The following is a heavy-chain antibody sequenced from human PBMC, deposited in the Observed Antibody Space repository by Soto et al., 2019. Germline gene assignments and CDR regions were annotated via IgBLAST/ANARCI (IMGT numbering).Heavy chain of an antibody. CDR1: GFIFNYYW. D-gene: IGHD3-3*01. CDR3: ARPQDAGGFYNWFDP. Sequence: EVQLVESGGGLVQPGGSLRLSCAASGFIFNYYWMSWVRQAPGKGLEWVASISQDGSAIYYVDSMKGRFTISRDNAKNSLYLQVNSPRAEDTALYHCARPQDAGGFYNWFDPWGQGTLVTVSS. J-gene: IGHJ5*02. CDR2: ISQDGSAI. V-gene: IGHV3-7*01.